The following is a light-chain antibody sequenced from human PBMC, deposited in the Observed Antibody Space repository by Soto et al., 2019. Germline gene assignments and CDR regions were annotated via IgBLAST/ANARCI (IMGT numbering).Light chain of an antibody. CDR2: KTS. CDR1: QSISGW. J-gene: IGKJ2*01. Sequence: DIPMTQSPSTLSASVGDRVTITCRASQSISGWLAWYQQKPGKAPKLLIYKTSSLESGVPSRFSGSGSGTEFTLTISSLQPDDFATYYCQQCHGYSSFGQGTKLEI. CDR3: QQCHGYSS. V-gene: IGKV1-5*03.